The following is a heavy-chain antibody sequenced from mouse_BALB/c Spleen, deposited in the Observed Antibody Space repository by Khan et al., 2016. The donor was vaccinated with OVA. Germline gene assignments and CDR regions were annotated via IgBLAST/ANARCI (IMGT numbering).Heavy chain of an antibody. Sequence: QVQLKESGPGLVAPSQSLSITCTVSGFSLTSYGVHWVRQPPGKGLEWLVVIWSDGFTTYNSALKSRLSISKDNSKSQIFLKMNSPQTDDTAMYYCARGIYYFGSRYMDYWGQGTSVTVSS. CDR3: ARGIYYFGSRYMDY. J-gene: IGHJ4*01. CDR1: GFSLTSYG. D-gene: IGHD1-1*01. CDR2: IWSDGFT. V-gene: IGHV2-6*02.